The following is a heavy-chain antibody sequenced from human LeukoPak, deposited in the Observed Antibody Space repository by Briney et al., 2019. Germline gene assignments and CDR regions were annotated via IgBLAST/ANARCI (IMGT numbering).Heavy chain of an antibody. CDR1: GGSISSSSHY. J-gene: IGHJ4*02. CDR3: ATVGDNGGYYPFDY. CDR2: IYYSGST. V-gene: IGHV4-39*01. D-gene: IGHD4-17*01. Sequence: PSETLSLTCTVSGGSISSSSHYWGWIRQPPGRGLEWIGSIYYSGSTYYNPSLKSRVTISVDTSKNQFSLKMSSVTAADTAVYYCATVGDNGGYYPFDYWGQGTLVTVSS.